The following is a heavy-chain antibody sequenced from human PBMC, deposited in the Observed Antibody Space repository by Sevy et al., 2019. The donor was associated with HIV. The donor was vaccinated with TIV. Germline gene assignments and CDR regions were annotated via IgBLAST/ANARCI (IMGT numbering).Heavy chain of an antibody. CDR3: ARAMIGETGTAYYYYYGMDV. CDR2: ISYDGSNK. CDR1: GFTFSSYE. V-gene: IGHV3-30*04. J-gene: IGHJ6*02. D-gene: IGHD3-10*02. Sequence: GGSLRLSCVASGFTFSSYEMNWVRQAPGKGLEWVAVISYDGSNKYYADSVKGRFTISRDNSKNTLYLLMNSLRAEDTAVYYCARAMIGETGTAYYYYYGMDVWGQWTTVTVSS.